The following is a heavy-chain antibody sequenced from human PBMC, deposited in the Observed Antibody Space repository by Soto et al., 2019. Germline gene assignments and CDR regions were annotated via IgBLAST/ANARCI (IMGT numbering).Heavy chain of an antibody. Sequence: SETLSLTCAVYGGSFSGYYWSWIRQPPGKGLEWIGEINHSGSTNYNPSLKSRVTISVDTSKNQFSLRLSSVTAADTAVYYCARSLYCSGGSCYRGADAFDIWGQGTMVTVSS. J-gene: IGHJ3*02. CDR2: INHSGST. CDR1: GGSFSGYY. CDR3: ARSLYCSGGSCYRGADAFDI. D-gene: IGHD2-15*01. V-gene: IGHV4-34*01.